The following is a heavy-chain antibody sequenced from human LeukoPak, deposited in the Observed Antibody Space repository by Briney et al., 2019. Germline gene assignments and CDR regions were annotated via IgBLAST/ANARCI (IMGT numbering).Heavy chain of an antibody. D-gene: IGHD6-13*01. V-gene: IGHV3-23*01. Sequence: GGSLRLSCAASGFTFSSYAMSWVRQAPGKGLESVSGIRGSGGSTYYADSVKGRFTISRDNSKNTLYLQMNTLRAEDTAVYYCAKAWADSSTFFDYWGQGTLVTVSS. CDR1: GFTFSSYA. CDR2: IRGSGGST. J-gene: IGHJ4*02. CDR3: AKAWADSSTFFDY.